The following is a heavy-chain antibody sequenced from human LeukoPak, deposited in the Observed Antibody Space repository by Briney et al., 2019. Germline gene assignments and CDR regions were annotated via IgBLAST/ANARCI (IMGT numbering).Heavy chain of an antibody. CDR2: IIPIFGTA. V-gene: IGHV1-69*13. CDR1: GGTFSSYA. D-gene: IGHD6-13*01. CDR3: ARANQQLVLVCAFDI. Sequence: GASVKVSCKASGGTFSSYAISWVRQAPGQGLEWMGGIIPIFGTANYAQKFQGRVTITADESTSTAYMELSSLRSEDTAVYYCARANQQLVLVCAFDIWGQGTVVTVSS. J-gene: IGHJ3*02.